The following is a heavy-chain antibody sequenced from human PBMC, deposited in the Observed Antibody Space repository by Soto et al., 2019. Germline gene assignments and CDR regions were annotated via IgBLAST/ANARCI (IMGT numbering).Heavy chain of an antibody. CDR3: ARERDTAMAIFDY. J-gene: IGHJ4*02. CDR2: IYYSGST. D-gene: IGHD5-18*01. Sequence: SEILSLTCTVSGGSISSYYWSWIRQPPGKGLEWIGYIYYSGSTNYNPSLKSRVTISVDTSKNQFSLKLSSMTAADTAVYYCARERDTAMAIFDYWGQGTLVTVS. CDR1: GGSISSYY. V-gene: IGHV4-59*01.